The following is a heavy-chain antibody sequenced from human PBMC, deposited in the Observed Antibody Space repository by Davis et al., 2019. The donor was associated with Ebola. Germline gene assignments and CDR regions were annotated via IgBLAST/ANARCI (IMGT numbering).Heavy chain of an antibody. CDR3: ARRFDRDGYSDDAFDI. CDR1: GGSFSGYY. J-gene: IGHJ3*02. CDR2: INHSGST. D-gene: IGHD5-24*01. V-gene: IGHV4-34*01. Sequence: PSETLSLTCAVYGGSFSGYYWSWIRQPPGKGLEWIGEINHSGSTNYNPSLKSRVTISVDTSKNQFSLKLSSVTAADTAVYYCARRFDRDGYSDDAFDIWGQGTMVTVSS.